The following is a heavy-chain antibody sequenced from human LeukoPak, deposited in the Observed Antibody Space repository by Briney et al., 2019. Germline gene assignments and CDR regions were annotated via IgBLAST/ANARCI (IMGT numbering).Heavy chain of an antibody. Sequence: SETLSLTCTVSGGSISIYYLTWIRQSPGKGLEWIGYIYHSGSTNYNTSLKSRVTMSVDTSKNQLSLKLRYVTAADTAVYYCARDQHYTLYYYDSRHYWYFDLWGRGTLVTVSS. V-gene: IGHV4-59*01. J-gene: IGHJ2*01. CDR3: ARDQHYTLYYYDSRHYWYFDL. D-gene: IGHD3-22*01. CDR2: IYHSGST. CDR1: GGSISIYY.